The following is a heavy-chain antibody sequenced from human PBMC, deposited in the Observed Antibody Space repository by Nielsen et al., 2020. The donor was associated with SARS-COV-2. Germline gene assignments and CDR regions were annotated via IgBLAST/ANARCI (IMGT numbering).Heavy chain of an antibody. CDR3: ATEVNQGGMDV. J-gene: IGHJ6*02. D-gene: IGHD1-14*01. V-gene: IGHV1-2*06. CDR1: GYTFNKDF. Sequence: ASVKVSCKASGYTFNKDFVHWVRQAPGQGLEWMGRISPNRGATNYAQTFQGRVIMTRDTSTATAYIELSRLTSDDTAVYYCATEVNQGGMDVWGQGTTVIVSS. CDR2: ISPNRGAT.